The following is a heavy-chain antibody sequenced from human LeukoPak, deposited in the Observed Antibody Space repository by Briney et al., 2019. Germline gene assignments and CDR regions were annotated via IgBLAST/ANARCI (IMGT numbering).Heavy chain of an antibody. D-gene: IGHD3-22*01. Sequence: ASVKVSCKASGYTFTSYGISWVRQAPGQGLEWMGWISAYNGNTNYAQKLQGRVTMTTDTSTSTAYMELRSLRSDDTAVYYCARGSRYYYDSSGNDAFDIWGQGTMVTVSS. V-gene: IGHV1-18*01. J-gene: IGHJ3*02. CDR3: ARGSRYYYDSSGNDAFDI. CDR2: ISAYNGNT. CDR1: GYTFTSYG.